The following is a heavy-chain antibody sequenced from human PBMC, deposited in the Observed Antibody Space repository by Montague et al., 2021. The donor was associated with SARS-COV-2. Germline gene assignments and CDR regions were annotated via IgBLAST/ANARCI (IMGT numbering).Heavy chain of an antibody. J-gene: IGHJ4*02. D-gene: IGHD3-9*01. Sequence: SETLSLTCTVSGGSISSSSYYWGWIRQPPGKGLEWIGSIYYSGSTYYNPSHKSRVTISVDTSKNQFSLKLSSVTAADTAVYYCARHGSSGYFDWLGDWGQGTLVTVSS. V-gene: IGHV4-39*01. CDR1: GGSISSSSYY. CDR2: IYYSGST. CDR3: ARHGSSGYFDWLGD.